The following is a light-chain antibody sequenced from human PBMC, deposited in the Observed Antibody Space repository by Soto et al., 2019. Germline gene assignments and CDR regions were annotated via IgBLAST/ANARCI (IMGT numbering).Light chain of an antibody. V-gene: IGKV3-20*01. Sequence: EIVLTQSPGTLSLSPGERATLSCRASQIVSSTYLAWFQQKPGQAPRLLIHGASNRATGIPDRFSGSGSGTDFTLTIGRLEPEDFAVYYCQQYLISPWTFGQGTKVDIK. CDR1: QIVSSTY. J-gene: IGKJ1*01. CDR2: GAS. CDR3: QQYLISPWT.